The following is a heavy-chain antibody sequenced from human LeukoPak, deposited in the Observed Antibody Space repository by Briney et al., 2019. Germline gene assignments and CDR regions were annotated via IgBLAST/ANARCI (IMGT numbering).Heavy chain of an antibody. CDR1: GGSISSYY. J-gene: IGHJ4*02. CDR3: ARGLWLERAVPFLY. Sequence: SETLSLTCTVSGGSISSYYWGWIRQPPGKGLEWLGYIYYSGSTNYNPSLKSRVTISVDTSKNQFSLKLSSVTAADTAVYYCARGLWLERAVPFLYWGQGTLVTVSS. D-gene: IGHD1-1*01. CDR2: IYYSGST. V-gene: IGHV4-59*01.